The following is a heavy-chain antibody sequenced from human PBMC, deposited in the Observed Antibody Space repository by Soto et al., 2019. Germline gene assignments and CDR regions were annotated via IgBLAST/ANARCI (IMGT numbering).Heavy chain of an antibody. CDR3: VKSDYSGYDERAFDI. V-gene: IGHV4-39*01. CDR2: IYFSGRT. Sequence: PSETLSLTCTVSGGSISTTTYYWGWIRQPPGKGLEWIGSIYFSGRTYTSPSLKSRVTTSVDTSKNQFSLRLNSVTAADTAVYYCVKSDYSGYDERAFDIWGQGTMVTVSS. J-gene: IGHJ3*02. CDR1: GGSISTTTYY. D-gene: IGHD5-12*01.